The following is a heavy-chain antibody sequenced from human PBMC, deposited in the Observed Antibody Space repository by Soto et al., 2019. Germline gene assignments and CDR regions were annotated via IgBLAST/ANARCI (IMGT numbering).Heavy chain of an antibody. CDR2: IYYSGST. Sequence: PSETLSLTCTVSGGSISSSSYYWGWIRQPPGKGLEWIGSIYYSGSTYYNPSLKSRVTISVDTSKNQFSLKLSSVTAADTAVYYCARLRETGLDYWGQGTLVTVSS. CDR3: ARLRETGLDY. V-gene: IGHV4-39*01. D-gene: IGHD1-1*01. J-gene: IGHJ4*02. CDR1: GGSISSSSYY.